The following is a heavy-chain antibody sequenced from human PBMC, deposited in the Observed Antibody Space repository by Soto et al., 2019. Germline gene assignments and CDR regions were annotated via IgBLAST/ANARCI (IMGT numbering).Heavy chain of an antibody. D-gene: IGHD3-22*01. CDR2: IWYDGSNK. CDR1: GFTFSSYG. J-gene: IGHJ6*02. V-gene: IGHV3-33*01. CDR3: ARDGASAVLRVVVIPGMDV. Sequence: PWGSLRLSCAASGFTFSSYGMHWVRQTPGKGLEWVAVIWYDGSNKYYADSVKGRFTISRDNSKNTLYLQMNSLRAEDTAVYYCARDGASAVLRVVVIPGMDVWGQGTTVTVSS.